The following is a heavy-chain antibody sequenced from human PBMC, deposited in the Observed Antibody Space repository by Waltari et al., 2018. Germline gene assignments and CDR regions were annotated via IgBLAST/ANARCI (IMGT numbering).Heavy chain of an antibody. Sequence: EVQLVESGGGLIQPGGSLRVSCAASGFTVNNNYMIWVRQAPGKGLEWVSLIFGGGNTFYADSVRGRFTISRDSSKNTLYLQMNSLRTEDTAVYYCASSPKEGYWGQGTLVTVSS. CDR3: ASSPKEGY. J-gene: IGHJ4*02. V-gene: IGHV3-53*01. CDR1: GFTVNNNY. CDR2: IFGGGNT.